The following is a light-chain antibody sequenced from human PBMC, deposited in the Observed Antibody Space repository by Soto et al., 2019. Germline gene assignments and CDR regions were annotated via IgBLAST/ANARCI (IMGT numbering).Light chain of an antibody. Sequence: QSALTQPASVSGSPGQSITISCTGTIYDVGAYHYVSWYQQFPGKAPKLILYEVSNRPSGISNRFSGLRSGSTASLTVSGLQPEDDAHYYCISYRRGPLYVFGNGTKLTVL. V-gene: IGLV2-14*01. CDR1: IYDVGAYHY. CDR2: EVS. J-gene: IGLJ1*01. CDR3: ISYRRGPLYV.